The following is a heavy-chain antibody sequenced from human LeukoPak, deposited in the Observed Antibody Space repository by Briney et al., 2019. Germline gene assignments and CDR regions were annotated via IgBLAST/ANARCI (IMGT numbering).Heavy chain of an antibody. Sequence: ASVKVSCKASGFTFSGYYMHWVRQAPGQGLEWMGWINHSRSGKNYAQMFQRSVITARETYNNTAFKELSRLRSDDTVVYYWARTGASWADYAFDIWGQGTMVTVS. CDR2: INHSRSGK. D-gene: IGHD1-26*01. J-gene: IGHJ3*02. CDR1: GFTFSGYY. V-gene: IGHV1-2*02. CDR3: ARTGASWADYAFDI.